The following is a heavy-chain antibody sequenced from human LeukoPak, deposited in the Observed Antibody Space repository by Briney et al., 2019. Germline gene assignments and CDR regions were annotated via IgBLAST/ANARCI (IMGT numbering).Heavy chain of an antibody. D-gene: IGHD4-11*01. CDR3: ATRHCSIAACRASSYRCMDD. V-gene: IGHV3-7*01. Sequence: GGSLRLSCAASGFTFSSHWMTWVRQAPGKGLEWVANINEDGSGKYYVDSVKGRFTISRDNAENSVHLQMNSLRAEDTAVYYCATRHCSIAACRASSYRCMDDWGKGATVTVSS. J-gene: IGHJ6*04. CDR1: GFTFSSHW. CDR2: INEDGSGK.